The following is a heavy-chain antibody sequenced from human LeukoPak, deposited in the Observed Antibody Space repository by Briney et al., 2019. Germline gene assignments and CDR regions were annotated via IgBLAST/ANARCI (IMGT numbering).Heavy chain of an antibody. CDR2: INHSGST. CDR3: ARGLLDGYNY. V-gene: IGHV4-34*01. CDR1: GGSFSGYY. Sequence: SETPSLTCAVYGGSFSGYYWSWIRQPPRKGLEWIGEINHSGSTNYNPSLKSRVTISVDTSKNQFSLKLSSVTAADTAVYYCARGLLDGYNYWGQGTLVTVSS. J-gene: IGHJ4*02. D-gene: IGHD5-24*01.